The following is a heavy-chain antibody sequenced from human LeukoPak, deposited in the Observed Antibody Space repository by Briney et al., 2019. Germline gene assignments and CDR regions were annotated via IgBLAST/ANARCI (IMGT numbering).Heavy chain of an antibody. J-gene: IGHJ4*02. CDR1: GYTFTSYY. V-gene: IGHV1-46*01. CDR3: AVSGYGDYDY. D-gene: IGHD4-17*01. CDR2: INPSGGST. Sequence: ASVKVSCKASGYTFTSYYMHWVRQAPGQGLEWMGLINPSGGSTSYAQKFQGRVTVTRDTSTGTVYMELSSLRSEDTAVYYCAVSGYGDYDYWGQGTLVTVSS.